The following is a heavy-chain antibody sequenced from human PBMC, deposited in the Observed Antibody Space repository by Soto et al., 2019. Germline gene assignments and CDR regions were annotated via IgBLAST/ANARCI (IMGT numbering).Heavy chain of an antibody. CDR2: ISYDGSNK. V-gene: IGHV3-30-3*01. CDR1: GFTFSSYA. J-gene: IGHJ5*02. CDR3: ARTASGGDYQGWFDP. D-gene: IGHD4-17*01. Sequence: QVQLVESGGGVVQPGRSLRLSCAASGFTFSSYAMHWVRQAPGKGLEWVAVISYDGSNKYYADSVKGRFTISRDNSKNTLYLQMNSLRAEDTAVYYCARTASGGDYQGWFDPWGQGTLVTVSS.